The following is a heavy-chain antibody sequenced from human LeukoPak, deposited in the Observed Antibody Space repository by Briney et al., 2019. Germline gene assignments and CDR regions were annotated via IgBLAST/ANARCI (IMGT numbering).Heavy chain of an antibody. CDR2: ISSSSSYI. CDR3: ARDAILTGYYNDY. J-gene: IGHJ4*02. CDR1: GFTFSSYS. V-gene: IGHV3-21*01. Sequence: GGSLRLSCAASGFTFSSYSMTWVRQAPGKGLEWVSSISSSSSYIYYADSVKGRFTISRDNAKNSLYLQMNSLRAEDTAVYYCARDAILTGYYNDYWGQGTLVTVSS. D-gene: IGHD3-9*01.